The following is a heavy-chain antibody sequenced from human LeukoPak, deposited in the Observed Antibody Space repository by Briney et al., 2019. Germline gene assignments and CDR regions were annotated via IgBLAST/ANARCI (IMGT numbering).Heavy chain of an antibody. V-gene: IGHV4-38-2*01. D-gene: IGHD1-26*01. CDR1: GYSINSGYY. J-gene: IGHJ4*02. Sequence: PSETLSLTCAVSGYSINSGYYWGCIRPPPGKGLEWIGSIYHSGSTYYNPSLKSRVTISVDTSKNQFSLRLSSVTAADTAVYYCARLVGARSQADYWGQRTLVTVSS. CDR3: ARLVGARSQADY. CDR2: IYHSGST.